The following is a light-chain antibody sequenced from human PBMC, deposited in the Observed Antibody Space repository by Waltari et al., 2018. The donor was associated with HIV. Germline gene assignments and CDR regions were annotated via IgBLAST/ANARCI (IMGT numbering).Light chain of an antibody. CDR2: EGS. V-gene: IGLV2-23*01. CDR3: CSYAGSSTLV. Sequence: QSALTQPASVSGSPGQSITISCTGTSSDVGSYNLVSWYQQHPGKAPNIMIDEGSKRPSGVSNRFSGSKSGNTAYLTIVGLQAEDEADYYCCSYAGSSTLVFGGGTKLTVL. CDR1: SSDVGSYNL. J-gene: IGLJ2*01.